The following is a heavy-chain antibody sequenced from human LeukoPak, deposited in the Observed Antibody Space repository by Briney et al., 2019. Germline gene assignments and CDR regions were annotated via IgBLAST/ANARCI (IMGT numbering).Heavy chain of an antibody. CDR1: XXXXXSYX. V-gene: IGHV3-23*01. J-gene: IGHJ4*02. CDR2: IRGSDGTT. CDR3: AKGDTTRSTCFDY. Sequence: GGXXRXXXXXXXXXXXSYXXSWVRQAPGKGLEWVSGIRGSDGTTYYADSVKGRFTISRDNSKNTLYLQMNSLRAEDTAVYYCAKGDTTRSTCFDYWGQGTLVTVSS. D-gene: IGHD5-18*01.